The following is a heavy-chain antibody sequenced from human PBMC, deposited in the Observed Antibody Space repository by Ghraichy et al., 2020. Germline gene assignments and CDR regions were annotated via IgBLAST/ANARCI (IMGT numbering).Heavy chain of an antibody. J-gene: IGHJ4*02. Sequence: GGSLRLSCAASGFTFSSYSMNWVRQAPGKGLEWVSYIRSTGSTIYYADSVKGRFTISRDNAKNSLFLQMNSLRDEDTAVYYCVRDPDALDYWGQGTLVTVSS. D-gene: IGHD1-14*01. CDR1: GFTFSSYS. CDR3: VRDPDALDY. V-gene: IGHV3-48*02. CDR2: IRSTGSTI.